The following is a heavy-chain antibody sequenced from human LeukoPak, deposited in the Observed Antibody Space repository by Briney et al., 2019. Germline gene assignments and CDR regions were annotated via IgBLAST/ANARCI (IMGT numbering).Heavy chain of an antibody. V-gene: IGHV4-59*08. CDR2: IYYSGST. Sequence: SETLSLTCTVSGGSISSHFWSWIRQPPGKGLEWIGYIYYSGSTNYNPSLKSRVTISVDTSKNQFSLKLSSVTAADTAVYYCASSYSGYHAQPRNAFDIWGQGTMVTVPS. J-gene: IGHJ3*02. CDR3: ASSYSGYHAQPRNAFDI. D-gene: IGHD5-12*01. CDR1: GGSISSHF.